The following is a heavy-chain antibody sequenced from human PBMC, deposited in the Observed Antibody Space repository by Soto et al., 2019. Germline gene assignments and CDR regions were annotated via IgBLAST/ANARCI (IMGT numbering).Heavy chain of an antibody. Sequence: LRLSCAASGFTFSSYGMHWVRQAPGKGLEWVAVISYDGSNKYYADSVKGRFTISRDNSKNALYLQMNSRRAEDTAVYYCAKDRRERLDYGGQGTLVTVSS. CDR2: ISYDGSNK. J-gene: IGHJ4*02. CDR1: GFTFSSYG. V-gene: IGHV3-30*18. D-gene: IGHD1-26*01. CDR3: AKDRRERLDY.